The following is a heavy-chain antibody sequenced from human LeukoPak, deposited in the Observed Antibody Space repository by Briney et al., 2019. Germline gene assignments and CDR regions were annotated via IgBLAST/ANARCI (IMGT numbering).Heavy chain of an antibody. CDR2: ISSSSSTT. CDR1: GFTFSSYS. D-gene: IGHD1-7*01. J-gene: IGHJ4*02. CDR3: AKEFKELPDG. Sequence: PGGSLRLSCAASGFTFSSYSMNWVRQAPGKGLEWVSYISSSSSTTYYADSVKGRFTISRDNSKNTLYLQMNSLRAEDTAVYYCAKEFKELPDGWGQGTLVTVSS. V-gene: IGHV3-48*01.